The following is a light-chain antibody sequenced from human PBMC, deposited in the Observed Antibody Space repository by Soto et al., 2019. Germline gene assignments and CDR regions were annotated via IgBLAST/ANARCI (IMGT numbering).Light chain of an antibody. CDR2: GTS. CDR3: HQFGASPQT. V-gene: IGKV3-20*01. Sequence: EIVLTQSPGTLSLSPGDRATLSCRASQSLSVSYLAWYQQRPGQAPRLLIYGTSTRATGIPDRFSGSGSGRDFTLAISRLEPEDFAVYYCHQFGASPQTFGPGTTVEI. J-gene: IGKJ1*01. CDR1: QSLSVSY.